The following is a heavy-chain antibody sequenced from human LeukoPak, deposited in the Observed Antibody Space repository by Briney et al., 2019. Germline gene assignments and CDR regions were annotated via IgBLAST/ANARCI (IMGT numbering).Heavy chain of an antibody. Sequence: ASVKVSCKASGYTFISCDINWVRQATGQGLKWMGWMNPNSGNTGYGQSFQGRITMTRDISIGTAYMELSNLTSEDTAIYYCTRGSSGRRDNWGQGTLVTVSA. J-gene: IGHJ4*02. V-gene: IGHV1-8*01. CDR1: GYTFISCD. D-gene: IGHD6-19*01. CDR3: TRGSSGRRDN. CDR2: MNPNSGNT.